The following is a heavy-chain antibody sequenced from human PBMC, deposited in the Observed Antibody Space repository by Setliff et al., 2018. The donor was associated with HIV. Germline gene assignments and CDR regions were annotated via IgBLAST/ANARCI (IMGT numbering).Heavy chain of an antibody. CDR3: ARVLAVAGTDPPGDY. V-gene: IGHV3-11*01. D-gene: IGHD6-19*01. CDR1: GFTFSDYY. CDR2: ISNTGATI. Sequence: PGGSLRLSCAASGFTFSDYYMSWVRQAPGKGLEWLSKISNTGATINYADSVKGRFTISRDNAKNSLYLQMNSLRAEDTALYYCARVLAVAGTDPPGDYWGQGTLVTVSS. J-gene: IGHJ4*02.